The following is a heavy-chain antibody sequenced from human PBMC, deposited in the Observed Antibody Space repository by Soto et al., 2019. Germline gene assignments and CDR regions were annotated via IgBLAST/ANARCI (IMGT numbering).Heavy chain of an antibody. CDR3: ARDGLLFSGPYRPSRFDY. J-gene: IGHJ4*02. D-gene: IGHD3-16*02. CDR1: GFKFSDYW. CDR2: IKHDTSEA. V-gene: IGHV3-7*03. Sequence: QAGGSLRLSCAASGFKFSDYWMSWVRQAPGKGLEWVGNIKHDTSEAHYADSVKGRFTITRDNIKNFLFLQMNGLRSDDTASYYCARDGLLFSGPYRPSRFDYWGLGTLVTV.